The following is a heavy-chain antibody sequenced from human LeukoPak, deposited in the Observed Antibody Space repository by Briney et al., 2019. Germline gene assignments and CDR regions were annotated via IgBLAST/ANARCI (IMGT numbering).Heavy chain of an antibody. D-gene: IGHD3-10*01. CDR1: GGSISSYY. V-gene: IGHV4-59*01. Sequence: PSETLSLTCTVSGGSISSYYWSWIRQPPGKGLEWIGYIYYSGSTNYNPSLKSRVTISVDTSKNQFSLKLSSVTAADTAVYYCARGFYGSGRRWFDPCGQGTLVTVSS. J-gene: IGHJ5*02. CDR3: ARGFYGSGRRWFDP. CDR2: IYYSGST.